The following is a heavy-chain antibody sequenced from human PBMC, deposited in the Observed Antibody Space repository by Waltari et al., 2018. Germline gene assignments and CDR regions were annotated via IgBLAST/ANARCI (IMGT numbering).Heavy chain of an antibody. V-gene: IGHV4-38-2*02. Sequence: QVQLQESGPGLVKPSETLSLTCAVSGYSISSGYYWGWIRQPPGKGLEWIGRIYPSGSTYYNPSLKMRVTISVDTSKNQFSLKLSSVTAADTAVYYCAREGSSNDIWGQGTMVTVSS. CDR1: GYSISSGYY. J-gene: IGHJ3*02. CDR2: IYPSGST. CDR3: AREGSSNDI. D-gene: IGHD3-10*01.